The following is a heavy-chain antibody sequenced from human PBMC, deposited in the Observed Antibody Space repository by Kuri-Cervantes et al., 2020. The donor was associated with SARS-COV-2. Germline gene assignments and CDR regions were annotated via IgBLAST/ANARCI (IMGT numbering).Heavy chain of an antibody. CDR1: GGSISSSSYY. Sequence: GSLRLSCTVSGGSISSSSYYWGWIRQPPGKGLEWIGSIYYSGSTYYNPSLKSRVTISVDTSKNQFSLKLSSVTAADTAVYYCARHRDYVWGSYRYSGSLYYFDYWGQGTLVTVSS. D-gene: IGHD3-16*02. CDR3: ARHRDYVWGSYRYSGSLYYFDY. J-gene: IGHJ4*02. V-gene: IGHV4-39*01. CDR2: IYYSGST.